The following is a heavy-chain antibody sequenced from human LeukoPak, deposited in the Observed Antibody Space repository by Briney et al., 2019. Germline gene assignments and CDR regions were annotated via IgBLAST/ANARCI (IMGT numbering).Heavy chain of an antibody. CDR2: IYYSGST. D-gene: IGHD3-22*01. J-gene: IGHJ4*02. CDR3: ARRQGVDDRSGYPCDY. CDR1: GGSISSYY. Sequence: KPSETLSLTCTVSGGSISSYYWSWLRQPPGKGLEWIGYIYYSGSTNYNTSLKSRVTISVDTSKNQFSLNLSSVTAADTAVYYCARRQGVDDRSGYPCDYWGQGTLVTVSS. V-gene: IGHV4-59*08.